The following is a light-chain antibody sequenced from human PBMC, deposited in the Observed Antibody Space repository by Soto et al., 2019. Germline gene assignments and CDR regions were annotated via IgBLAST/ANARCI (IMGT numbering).Light chain of an antibody. V-gene: IGLV2-14*01. J-gene: IGLJ1*01. CDR2: EVG. Sequence: QSVLTQPASVSGSPGQSITISCTGTSSDVGGYNYVSWYQQHPGKVPKLMIYEVGNWPSGVVNRFSGSKSGNTASLTISGLQAEDEADYYCSSFTSSSTQVFGTGTKLTVL. CDR1: SSDVGGYNY. CDR3: SSFTSSSTQV.